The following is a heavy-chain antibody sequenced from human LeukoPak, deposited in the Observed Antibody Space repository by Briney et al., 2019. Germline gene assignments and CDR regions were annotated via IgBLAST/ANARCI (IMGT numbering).Heavy chain of an antibody. Sequence: KSSQTLSLTCTVSGGSISSGSYYWSWIRQPAGKGLEWIGRIYTSGSTNYNPSLKSRVTISVDTSKNQFSLKLSSVTAADTAVYYCARDPTYYYDSSGYYHSYWYFDLRGRGTLVTVSS. CDR3: ARDPTYYYDSSGYYHSYWYFDL. V-gene: IGHV4-61*02. CDR2: IYTSGST. CDR1: GGSISSGSYY. J-gene: IGHJ2*01. D-gene: IGHD3-22*01.